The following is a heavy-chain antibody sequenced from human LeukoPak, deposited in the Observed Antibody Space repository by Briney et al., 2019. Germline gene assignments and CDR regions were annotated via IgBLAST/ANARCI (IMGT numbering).Heavy chain of an antibody. CDR2: INHSGST. V-gene: IGHV4-34*01. J-gene: IGHJ5*02. D-gene: IGHD3-16*02. CDR1: GGSFSAYY. CDR3: ARNVRLGSGELSFAPFKNWFDP. Sequence: SETLSLTCAVYGGSFSAYYWTWIRQPPGKGLEWIGEINHSGSTNYNPSLKSRVTISVDTSKNQFSLQLNSVTPEDTAVYYCARNVRLGSGELSFAPFKNWFDPWGQGTLVTVSS.